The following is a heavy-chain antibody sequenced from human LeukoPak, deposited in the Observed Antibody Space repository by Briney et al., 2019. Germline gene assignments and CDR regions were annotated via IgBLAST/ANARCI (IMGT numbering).Heavy chain of an antibody. D-gene: IGHD3-10*01. V-gene: IGHV3-11*06. CDR2: ISSSSSYT. CDR3: ARDGYYGSGSYYPY. J-gene: IGHJ4*02. CDR1: GFTFSDYY. Sequence: GGSLRLSWAVSGFTFSDYYMSWIRQAPGKGLEWVSYISSSSSYTNYADSVKGRFTISRDNAKNSLYLQMNSLRAEDTAVYYCARDGYYGSGSYYPYWGQGTLVTVSS.